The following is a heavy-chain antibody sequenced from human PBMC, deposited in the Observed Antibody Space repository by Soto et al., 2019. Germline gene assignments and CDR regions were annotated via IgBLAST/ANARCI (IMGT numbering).Heavy chain of an antibody. CDR3: AKDRHSWNRIGDFDY. CDR1: GFTFSDYG. CDR2: ISYDGRNK. D-gene: IGHD1-1*01. J-gene: IGHJ4*02. Sequence: QVQLVESGGGVVQPGRSLRLSCGVSGFTFSDYGMHWVRQAPGKGLEWVAIISYDGRNKFYGDSVKGRFTISRDNSKNTLYLQMNSLRPEDTAVYYWAKDRHSWNRIGDFDYWGQGTLVTISS. V-gene: IGHV3-30*18.